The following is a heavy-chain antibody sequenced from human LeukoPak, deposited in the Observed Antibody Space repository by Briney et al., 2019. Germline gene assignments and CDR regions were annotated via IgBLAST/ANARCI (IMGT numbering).Heavy chain of an antibody. CDR2: VSDSGSST. CDR3: AKQDIRSSGWYD. J-gene: IGHJ4*02. CDR1: GFTFSSYA. Sequence: HPGGSLRLSCAASGFTFSSYAMSWVRQAPGKGLEWVSAVSDSGSSTYYADSVKGRFTISRDNSKNTLYLQVNSLRADDTAVYYSAKQDIRSSGWYDWGQGTLVTVSS. V-gene: IGHV3-23*01. D-gene: IGHD6-13*01.